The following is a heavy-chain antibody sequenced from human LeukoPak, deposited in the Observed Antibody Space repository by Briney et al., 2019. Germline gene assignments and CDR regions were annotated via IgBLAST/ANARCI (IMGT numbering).Heavy chain of an antibody. V-gene: IGHV3-30*02. CDR2: IRYDGNNK. D-gene: IGHD1-26*01. Sequence: GGSLRLSCAASGFTFSSYGMHWVRQAPGKGLEWVAFIRYDGNNKYYADSVKGRFTISRDNSRNTLYVEMNSLRAEDTAVYYCAKDSEWELLSYFDYWGQGTLVTVSS. CDR3: AKDSEWELLSYFDY. CDR1: GFTFSSYG. J-gene: IGHJ4*02.